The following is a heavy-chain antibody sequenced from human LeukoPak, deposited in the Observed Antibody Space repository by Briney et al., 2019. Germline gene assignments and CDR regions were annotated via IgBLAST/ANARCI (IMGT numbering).Heavy chain of an antibody. D-gene: IGHD6-13*01. Sequence: GGSLRLSCAASGFTFSSYDMHWVRQATGKGLEWVSAIGTAGDTYYPGSVKGRFTISRENAKNSLYLQMNSLRAGDTAVYYCARGYSSSWYLDAFDIWGQGTMVTVSS. CDR3: ARGYSSSWYLDAFDI. CDR2: IGTAGDT. J-gene: IGHJ3*02. CDR1: GFTFSSYD. V-gene: IGHV3-13*01.